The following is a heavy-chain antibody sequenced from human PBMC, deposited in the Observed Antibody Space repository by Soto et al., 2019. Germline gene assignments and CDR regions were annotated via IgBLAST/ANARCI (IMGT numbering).Heavy chain of an antibody. CDR2: MDPDSGKT. J-gene: IGHJ5*02. CDR1: GYTFTSHK. CDR3: ARQHXDYWGGFNWFDP. D-gene: IGHD3-3*01. Sequence: QVQLVQSGAEVKKPGASVKVSCKASGYTFTSHKINWVRQATGQGLEWMGWMDPDSGKTAYVQKFQGXVTMTRNTXXXXXXXXXXXXXXXXXXXXYXARQHXDYWGGFNWFDPWGQGTLVNVSS. V-gene: IGHV1-8*01.